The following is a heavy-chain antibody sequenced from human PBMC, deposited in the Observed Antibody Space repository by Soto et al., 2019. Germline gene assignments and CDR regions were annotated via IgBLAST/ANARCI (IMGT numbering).Heavy chain of an antibody. CDR2: IYYSGST. Sequence: SEALSLTCTVSGGSISRSSYYWGWIRQPPGKGLEWIGSIYYSGSTYYNPSLKSRVTISVDTSKNQFSLKLSSVTAADTAVYYCATRIAAAVVDAFDIWGQGTMVTVSS. V-gene: IGHV4-39*01. J-gene: IGHJ3*02. D-gene: IGHD6-13*01. CDR3: ATRIAAAVVDAFDI. CDR1: GGSISRSSYY.